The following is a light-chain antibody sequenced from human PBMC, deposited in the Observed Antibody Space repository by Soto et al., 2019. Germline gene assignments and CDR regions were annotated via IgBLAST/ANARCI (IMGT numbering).Light chain of an antibody. J-gene: IGLJ2*01. Sequence: QAVVTQSPSASASLGASVKLTCTLSSGHSSYAIAWHQQQPEKGPRYLMKLKSDGSHSKGDGIPDRFSGSSSGAERYLTMSSLQSEDEADYYCQTWGTGVIFGGGTKLTVL. CDR1: SGHSSYA. V-gene: IGLV4-69*01. CDR3: QTWGTGVI. CDR2: LKSDGSH.